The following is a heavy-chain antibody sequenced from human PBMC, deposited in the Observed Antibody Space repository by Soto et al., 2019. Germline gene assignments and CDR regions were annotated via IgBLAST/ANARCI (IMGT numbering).Heavy chain of an antibody. J-gene: IGHJ6*02. CDR3: AKDLAIFVYYGMDV. CDR2: ISYDGSNK. CDR1: GFTFSTYG. Sequence: PGGSLTLSCAASGFTFSTYGMHWVRQAPGKGLEWVAVISYDGSNKYYADSVKGRFTISRDNSKNTLYLQMNSLRAEDTAVYYCAKDLAIFVYYGMDVWGQGTTVTVSS. V-gene: IGHV3-30*18.